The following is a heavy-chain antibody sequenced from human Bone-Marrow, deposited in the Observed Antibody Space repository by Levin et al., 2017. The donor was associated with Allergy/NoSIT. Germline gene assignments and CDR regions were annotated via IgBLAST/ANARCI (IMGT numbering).Heavy chain of an antibody. CDR3: ARHVNPRYNYYYMDV. Sequence: SSETLSLTCSVSGVSLSGSTYYWGWIRQPPGKGLEWIGRIYYSGSTHYNPSLKSRVTISVDTSKNQFSLELTSVTAADTAVYYCARHVNPRYNYYYMDVWGKGTTVAVSS. CDR1: GVSLSGSTYY. J-gene: IGHJ6*03. CDR2: IYYSGST. V-gene: IGHV4-39*01. D-gene: IGHD5-18*01.